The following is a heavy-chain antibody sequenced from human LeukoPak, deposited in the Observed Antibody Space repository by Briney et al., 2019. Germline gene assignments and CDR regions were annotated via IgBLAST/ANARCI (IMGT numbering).Heavy chain of an antibody. CDR2: IYYSGST. V-gene: IGHV4-59*01. D-gene: IGHD3-10*01. Sequence: SETLSLTCTVSGGSISSYYWSWIRQPPGKGLEWIGYIYYSGSTKYNPSLKSRVTISVDTSKNQFSLKLISVTAADTAVYYCARARSYSYGSGRCPSEFAFDIWGQGKMVTVSS. J-gene: IGHJ3*02. CDR3: ARARSYSYGSGRCPSEFAFDI. CDR1: GGSISSYY.